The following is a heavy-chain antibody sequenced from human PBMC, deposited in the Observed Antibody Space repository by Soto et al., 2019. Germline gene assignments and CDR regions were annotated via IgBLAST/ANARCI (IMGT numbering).Heavy chain of an antibody. Sequence: GGSLRLSCAASGFTFSIYAMHWVRQAPGKGLEWVAVISYDGSNKYYADSVKGRFTISRDNSKNTLYLQMNSLRAEDTAVYYCARVTRGPYYYYGMDVWGQGTTVTVSS. V-gene: IGHV3-30-3*01. J-gene: IGHJ6*02. CDR2: ISYDGSNK. D-gene: IGHD3-10*01. CDR1: GFTFSIYA. CDR3: ARVTRGPYYYYGMDV.